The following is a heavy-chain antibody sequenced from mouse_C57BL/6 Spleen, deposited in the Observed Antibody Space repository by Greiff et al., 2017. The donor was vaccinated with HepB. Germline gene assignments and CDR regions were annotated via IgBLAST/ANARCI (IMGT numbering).Heavy chain of an antibody. CDR1: GYAFSSSW. Sequence: SGPELVKPGASVKISCKASGYAFSSSWMNWVKQRPGKGLEWIGRIYPGDGDTNYNGKFKGKATLTADKSSSTAYMQLSSLTSEDSAVYFCARRGANWEMDYWGRGTSVTVSS. V-gene: IGHV1-82*01. D-gene: IGHD4-1*01. CDR2: IYPGDGDT. J-gene: IGHJ4*01. CDR3: ARRGANWEMDY.